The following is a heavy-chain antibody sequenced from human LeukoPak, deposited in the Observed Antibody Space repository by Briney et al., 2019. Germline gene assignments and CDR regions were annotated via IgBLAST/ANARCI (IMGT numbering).Heavy chain of an antibody. J-gene: IGHJ4*02. CDR1: GFTFSSSS. CDR3: ARQAAAGPVDY. D-gene: IGHD6-13*01. Sequence: GGSLRLSCAASGFTFSSSSMNWVRQAPGKGLEWVSYISSSSTIIYYADSVKGRFTISRDDAKNTLYLQMNSLRAEDTAVYYCARQAAAGPVDYWGQGTLVTVSS. V-gene: IGHV3-48*04. CDR2: ISSSSTII.